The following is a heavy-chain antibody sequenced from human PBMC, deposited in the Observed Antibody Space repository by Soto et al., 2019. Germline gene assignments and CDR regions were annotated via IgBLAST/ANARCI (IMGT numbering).Heavy chain of an antibody. CDR2: TIPIPGTA. J-gene: IGHJ6*02. Sequence: QVQLVQSGAEVKKPGSSVKVSCKASGGTFGSYAISWVRQAPGQGREWMGGTIPIPGTANYAQKFQGRVTIAADESTSTAYMELSSLRSEATAVYYCARSQGSSTSLEIYYYYYYGMDVWGQGTTVTVSS. CDR3: ARSQGSSTSLEIYYYYYYGMDV. V-gene: IGHV1-69*01. D-gene: IGHD2-2*01. CDR1: GGTFGSYA.